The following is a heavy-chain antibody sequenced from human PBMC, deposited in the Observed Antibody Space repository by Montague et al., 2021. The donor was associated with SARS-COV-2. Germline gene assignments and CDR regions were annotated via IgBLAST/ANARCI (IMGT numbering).Heavy chain of an antibody. CDR3: ARSRDWYLGN. V-gene: IGHV4-39*07. Sequence: SETLSLTCTVSGDSISSGGYFWGWIRQPPGKGLEWIASIHIGGTSYLNPSLKSRVTISIDSSKNQFSLNVTSETAADTAVYFCARSRDWYLGNWGQGTLAPVPS. D-gene: IGHD3-9*01. J-gene: IGHJ4*02. CDR1: GDSISSGGYF. CDR2: IHIGGTS.